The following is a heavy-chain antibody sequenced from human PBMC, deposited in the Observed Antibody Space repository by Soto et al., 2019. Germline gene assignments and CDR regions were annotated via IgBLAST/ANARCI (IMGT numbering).Heavy chain of an antibody. CDR2: IYYSGST. J-gene: IGHJ6*02. CDR3: ASGLYDILTGYYIGPYGMDV. Sequence: TSETLSLTCTVSGGSISSYYWSWIRQPPGKGLEWIGYIYYSGSTNYNPSLKSRVTISVDTSKNQFSLKLSSVTAADTAVYYCASGLYDILTGYYIGPYGMDVWGQGATLTVSS. CDR1: GGSISSYY. V-gene: IGHV4-59*08. D-gene: IGHD3-9*01.